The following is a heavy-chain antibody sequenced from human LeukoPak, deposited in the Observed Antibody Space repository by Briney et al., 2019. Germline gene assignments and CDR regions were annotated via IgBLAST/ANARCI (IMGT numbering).Heavy chain of an antibody. CDR3: ARVLGHMLPTIEGAFYFDY. Sequence: ASVKVSCKASGYTFTGYYMHWVRQAPGQGLEWMGWINTYTGDPAYAQDFARRFVFSLDTSVSTAYLQISSLKAEDTAIYYCARVLGHMLPTIEGAFYFDYWGQGTPVTVSS. CDR2: INTYTGDP. J-gene: IGHJ4*02. D-gene: IGHD5-12*01. V-gene: IGHV7-4-1*02. CDR1: GYTFTGYY.